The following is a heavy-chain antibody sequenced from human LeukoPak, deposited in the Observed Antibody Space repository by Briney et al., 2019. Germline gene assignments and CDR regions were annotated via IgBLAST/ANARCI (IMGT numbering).Heavy chain of an antibody. CDR1: GGSISNYY. V-gene: IGHV4-59*12. CDR2: VYYSGNT. J-gene: IGHJ4*02. Sequence: SETLSLTCTVSGGSISNYYWSWIRQPPGKGLEWIGYVYYSGNTDYNPSLKSRVTISVDTSKNQFSLKLSSVTAADTAVYYCARAYGDGFWVFDYRGQGTLVTVSS. D-gene: IGHD4-17*01. CDR3: ARAYGDGFWVFDY.